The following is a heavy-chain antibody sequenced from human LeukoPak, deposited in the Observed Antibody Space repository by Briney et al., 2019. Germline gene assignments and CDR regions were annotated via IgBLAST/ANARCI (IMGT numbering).Heavy chain of an antibody. CDR1: GGPISTYY. Sequence: KPSETLSLTCTVSGGPISTYYWSWIRQPPGKGLEWIGYNSYSGNTNYNPSLKSRVTTSVDTSRNQFSLRLSSVTAADTAVYYCARVGSGSFDSWGQGTLVAVSS. CDR3: ARVGSGSFDS. J-gene: IGHJ4*02. D-gene: IGHD6-19*01. CDR2: NSYSGNT. V-gene: IGHV4-59*01.